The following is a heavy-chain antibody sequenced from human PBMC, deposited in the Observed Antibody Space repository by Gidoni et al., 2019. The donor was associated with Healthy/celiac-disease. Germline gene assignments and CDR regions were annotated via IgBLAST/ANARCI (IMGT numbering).Heavy chain of an antibody. V-gene: IGHV3-48*03. CDR1: GFTFSSYE. Sequence: EVQLVESGGGLVQPGGALRLSCAASGFTFSSYEMNWVRQAPGKGRRWVSYISSSGITIYYADSVKGRFTISRDNAKNSLHLQMNSLRAEDTAVYYCARSQGIWSEAFDIWGQGTMVTVSS. J-gene: IGHJ3*02. CDR3: ARSQGIWSEAFDI. CDR2: ISSSGITI. D-gene: IGHD2-15*01.